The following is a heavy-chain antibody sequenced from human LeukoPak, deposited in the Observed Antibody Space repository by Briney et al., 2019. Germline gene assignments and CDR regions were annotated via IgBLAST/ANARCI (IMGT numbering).Heavy chain of an antibody. J-gene: IGHJ3*02. Sequence: SGTLSLTCAVSGGSISSSNWWSWVRQPPGKGLEWIREIYHSGSTNYTPSLKSRVTISVDKSKNQFSLKLSSVTAADTAVYYCAGEYGDDAFDIWGQGTMVTVSS. CDR1: GGSISSSNW. D-gene: IGHD4-17*01. V-gene: IGHV4-4*02. CDR2: IYHSGST. CDR3: AGEYGDDAFDI.